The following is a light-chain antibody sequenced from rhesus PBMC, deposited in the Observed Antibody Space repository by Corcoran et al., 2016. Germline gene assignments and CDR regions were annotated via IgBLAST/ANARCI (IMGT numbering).Light chain of an antibody. CDR1: QSISSY. CDR3: LQHKSYPLT. J-gene: IGKJ4*01. Sequence: DIQMTQSPSCLSASVGDTVTISCRASQSISSYLNWFQQKPGKAPKLLIYAASSLESGVPSRFSGSGSGTYFTLTISSLQPEDVAVYYCLQHKSYPLTCGGWTKVELK. V-gene: IGKV1-28*02. CDR2: AAS.